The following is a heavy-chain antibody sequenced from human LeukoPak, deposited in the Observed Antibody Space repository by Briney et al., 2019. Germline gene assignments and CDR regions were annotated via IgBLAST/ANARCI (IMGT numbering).Heavy chain of an antibody. Sequence: SETLSLTCTASDGSISSGSYHWSWTRQPAGKGLEWIGRIYTSGSTNYNPPLKSRVTISIDTSKNQFSLKLTSVTAADTAVYYCARSSSKTGFEGYYFDYWGQGTLVTVSS. CDR2: IYTSGST. J-gene: IGHJ4*02. D-gene: IGHD3-10*01. CDR1: DGSISSGSYH. V-gene: IGHV4-61*02. CDR3: ARSSSKTGFEGYYFDY.